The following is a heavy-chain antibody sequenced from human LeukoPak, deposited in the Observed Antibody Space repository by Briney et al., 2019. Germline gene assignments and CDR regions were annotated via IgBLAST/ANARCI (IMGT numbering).Heavy chain of an antibody. CDR2: ISSSGSTI. Sequence: GGSLRLSCAASGFTFSDYYMSWIRQAPGKGLEWVSYISSSGSTIYYADSVKGRFTISRDNAKNSLYLQMNSLRAEDTAVYYCAKYYYDSTWFDPWGQGTLVTVSS. CDR3: AKYYYDSTWFDP. J-gene: IGHJ5*02. D-gene: IGHD3-22*01. V-gene: IGHV3-11*04. CDR1: GFTFSDYY.